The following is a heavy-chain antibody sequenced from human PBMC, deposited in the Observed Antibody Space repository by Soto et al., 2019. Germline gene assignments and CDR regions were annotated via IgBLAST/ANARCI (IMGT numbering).Heavy chain of an antibody. V-gene: IGHV1-2*02. D-gene: IGHD6-13*01. CDR2: INLRSGGT. J-gene: IGHJ4*02. CDR1: GYTFTDCY. CDR3: VRDGLVSSARYYFDY. Sequence: QVQLVQSGAEVKKPGPSVKVSCKASGYTFTDCYVHWVRQAPGQGLEWMGWINLRSGGTNIAQRFKGRVNMTRDMSISTVYMEMNRLKSDDTAVYYCVRDGLVSSARYYFDYWGQGTLVTVSS.